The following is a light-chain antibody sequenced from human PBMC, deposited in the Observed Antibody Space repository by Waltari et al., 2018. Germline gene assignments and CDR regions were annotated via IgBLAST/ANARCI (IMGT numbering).Light chain of an antibody. J-gene: IGKJ1*01. V-gene: IGKV4-1*01. Sequence: DIVMTQSPDSLAVSLGERATINCKTSQSVLYSPNKKNNLAWYQQKPGQPPKLLIHWASTRESGVPDRFSGSGSGTDFTLTISSLQAEDVAVYYCQQYYSTPWTFGQGTKVEIK. CDR3: QQYYSTPWT. CDR2: WAS. CDR1: QSVLYSPNKKNN.